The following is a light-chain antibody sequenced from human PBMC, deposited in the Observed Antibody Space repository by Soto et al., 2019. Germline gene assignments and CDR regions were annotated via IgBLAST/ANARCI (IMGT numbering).Light chain of an antibody. J-gene: IGKJ2*01. Sequence: DIQMTQSPSSLSASVGDRVTITCQASQDISNYLNWYQQKPGKAPKLLIYDASNLETGVPSRFSGSGSGTDFTVTISSLQPEDIATYYCQRYDNLPYTFGQGTKLEIK. CDR3: QRYDNLPYT. CDR1: QDISNY. V-gene: IGKV1-33*01. CDR2: DAS.